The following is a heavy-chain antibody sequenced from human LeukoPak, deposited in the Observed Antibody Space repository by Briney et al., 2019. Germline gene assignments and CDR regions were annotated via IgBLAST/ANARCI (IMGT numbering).Heavy chain of an antibody. CDR1: GYTLTSYV. V-gene: IGHV1-8*01. CDR2: VNPNSGKT. J-gene: IGHJ5*02. D-gene: IGHD4-17*01. CDR3: ARDEGKGDYGEA. Sequence: AAVPDSCLASGYTLTSYVMNWVRQAPGKGGAWMGWVNPNSGKTGYAQKFQGRVTMTRNTSISTAYMELSSLRSEDTAVYYCARDEGKGDYGEAWGQGTLVTVSS.